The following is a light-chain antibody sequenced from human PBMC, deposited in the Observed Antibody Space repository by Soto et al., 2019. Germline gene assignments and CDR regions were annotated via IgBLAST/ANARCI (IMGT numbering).Light chain of an antibody. J-gene: IGKJ4*01. CDR2: AAS. V-gene: IGKV1-9*01. CDR1: QGISSY. Sequence: DIPLTQSPSFLSASVGDRVTITCRASQGISSYLAWYQQKPGKAPKLLIYAASTLRSGVPSRCSGSGSGTEFTPTISSLQTEDFATYYGQQFYSYPLTCGGGTKVEIK. CDR3: QQFYSYPLT.